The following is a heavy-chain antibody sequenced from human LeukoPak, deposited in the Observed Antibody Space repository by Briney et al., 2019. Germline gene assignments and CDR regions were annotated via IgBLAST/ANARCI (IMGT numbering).Heavy chain of an antibody. CDR2: IYYSGST. J-gene: IGHJ4*02. D-gene: IGHD3-10*01. CDR3: ARRVAGSGSYSDY. Sequence: SETLSLTCTVSGGSINSGDYYWSWIRQPPGKGLEWIGYIYYSGSTYYNPSLKSRVTISVDTSKNQFSLKLSSVTAADTAVYYCARRVAGSGSYSDYWGQGTLVTVSS. V-gene: IGHV4-30-4*01. CDR1: GGSINSGDYY.